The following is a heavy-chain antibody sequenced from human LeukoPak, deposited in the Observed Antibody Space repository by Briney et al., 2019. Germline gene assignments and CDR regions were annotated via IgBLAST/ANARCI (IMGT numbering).Heavy chain of an antibody. CDR1: GFTFSSYS. J-gene: IGHJ4*02. V-gene: IGHV3-21*01. D-gene: IGHD5-12*01. CDR3: ARVSRGYDLGKGY. CDR2: ISSSSSYI. Sequence: PGGSLRLSCAASGFTFSSYSMNWVRQAPGKELEWVSSISSSSSYIYYADSVKGRFTISRDNAKNSLYLQMNSLRAEDTAVYYCARVSRGYDLGKGYWGQGTLVTVSS.